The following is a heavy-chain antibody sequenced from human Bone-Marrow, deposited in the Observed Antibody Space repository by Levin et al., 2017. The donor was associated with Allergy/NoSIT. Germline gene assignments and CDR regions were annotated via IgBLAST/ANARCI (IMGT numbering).Heavy chain of an antibody. V-gene: IGHV3-74*01. Sequence: GESLKISCAASGFTFSSYWMHWVRQAPGKGLVWVSRINSDGSSTSYADSVKGRFTISRDNAKNTLYLQMNSLRAEDTAVYYCARGKQWLGASPPTKNDAFDIWGQGTMVTVSS. J-gene: IGHJ3*02. CDR2: INSDGSST. D-gene: IGHD6-19*01. CDR3: ARGKQWLGASPPTKNDAFDI. CDR1: GFTFSSYW.